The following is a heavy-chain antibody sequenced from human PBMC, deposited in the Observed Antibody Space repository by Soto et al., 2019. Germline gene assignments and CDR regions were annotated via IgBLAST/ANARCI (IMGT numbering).Heavy chain of an antibody. CDR1: GGTFSSYA. V-gene: IGHV1-69*01. D-gene: IGHD5-18*01. Sequence: QVQLVQSGAEVKKPGSSVKVSCKASGGTFSSYAISWVRQAPGQGLEWMGGIIPIFGTANYAQKFQGRVTITADESTSTAYMGLSSLRSEDTAVYYCARGGYSYGLYYYYGMDVWGQGTTVTVSS. CDR2: IIPIFGTA. J-gene: IGHJ6*02. CDR3: ARGGYSYGLYYYYGMDV.